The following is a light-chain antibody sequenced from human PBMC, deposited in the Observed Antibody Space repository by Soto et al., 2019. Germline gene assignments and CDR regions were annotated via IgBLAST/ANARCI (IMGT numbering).Light chain of an antibody. Sequence: DIPMTQSPPSLSASIGDGVTITCRASQNINTYLNWFQQKPGKAPKPLIFAASSLQSGVPSRFSGSGSGTDFTLTISSLQPEDFATYYCQQTYSTPLITFGQGTRLEIK. J-gene: IGKJ5*01. CDR3: QQTYSTPLIT. V-gene: IGKV1-39*01. CDR2: AAS. CDR1: QNINTY.